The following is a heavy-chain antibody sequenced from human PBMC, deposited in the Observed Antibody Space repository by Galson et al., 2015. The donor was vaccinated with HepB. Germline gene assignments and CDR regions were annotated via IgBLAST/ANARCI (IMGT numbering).Heavy chain of an antibody. CDR3: AKVFPEKTSGWYRQALYYFDS. CDR2: ITPSGDNT. J-gene: IGHJ4*02. Sequence: SLRLSCAASGFTFSYYAMSWVRQAPGKGLEWVSAITPSGDNTYSADSMKGRFTISRDNSMNTLFLQMNSLRADDTAIYFCAKVFPEKTSGWYRQALYYFDSWGQGTRVTVSS. D-gene: IGHD6-19*01. CDR1: GFTFSYYA. V-gene: IGHV3-23*01.